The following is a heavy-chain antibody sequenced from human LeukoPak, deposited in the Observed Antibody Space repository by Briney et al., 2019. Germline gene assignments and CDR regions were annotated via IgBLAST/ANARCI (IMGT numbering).Heavy chain of an antibody. D-gene: IGHD3-3*01. CDR2: ISSSGSTI. CDR1: GFTFNRYG. V-gene: IGHV3-48*04. CDR3: AKDPQPYDFWTLDFFVGY. J-gene: IGHJ4*02. Sequence: GGTLRLSCAASGFTFNRYGMSWVRQAPGKGLEWVSYISSSGSTIYYADSVKGRFTISRDNAKNSLYLQMNSLRAEDTAVYYCAKDPQPYDFWTLDFFVGYWGQGTLVTVSS.